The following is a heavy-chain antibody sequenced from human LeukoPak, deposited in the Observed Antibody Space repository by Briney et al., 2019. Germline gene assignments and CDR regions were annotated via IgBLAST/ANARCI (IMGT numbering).Heavy chain of an antibody. D-gene: IGHD3-16*01. Sequence: GGSLRLSCAASGFTFSSYAMHWVRQAPGKGLEWVAVISYDGSNKYYADSVKGRFTISRDNSKNTLYLQMNSLRADDTAVYYCAKERPPFGDLGFDYWGQGTLVTVSS. CDR2: ISYDGSNK. J-gene: IGHJ4*02. CDR3: AKERPPFGDLGFDY. V-gene: IGHV3-30-3*01. CDR1: GFTFSSYA.